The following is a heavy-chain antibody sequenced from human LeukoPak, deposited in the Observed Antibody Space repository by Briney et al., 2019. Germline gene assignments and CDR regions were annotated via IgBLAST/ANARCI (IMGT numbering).Heavy chain of an antibody. CDR2: IIPIFGTA. CDR1: GGTVSSYA. D-gene: IGHD4-23*01. CDR3: ARPTVVTPYYYYGMDV. V-gene: IGHV1-69*13. Sequence: ASVKVSCKASGGTVSSYAISWVRQAPGQGLEWMGGIIPIFGTANYAQKFQGRVTITADESTSTAYMELSSLRSEDTAVYYCARPTVVTPYYYYGMDVWGQGTTVTVSS. J-gene: IGHJ6*02.